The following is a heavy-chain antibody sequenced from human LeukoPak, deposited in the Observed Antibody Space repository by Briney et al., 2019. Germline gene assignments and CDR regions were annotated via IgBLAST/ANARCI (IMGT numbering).Heavy chain of an antibody. D-gene: IGHD6-13*01. CDR1: GGAVSSSYYY. V-gene: IGHV4-39*07. J-gene: IGHJ4*02. CDR2: IYYRGNT. CDR3: ARMPEQQLASPFDY. Sequence: SETLSLTCTVSGGAVSSSYYYWGWIRQPPGKGLEWIGFIYYRGNTYYNPSLQSRVTISVDKSKNQFSLKLSSVTAADTAVYYCARMPEQQLASPFDYWGQGTLVTVSS.